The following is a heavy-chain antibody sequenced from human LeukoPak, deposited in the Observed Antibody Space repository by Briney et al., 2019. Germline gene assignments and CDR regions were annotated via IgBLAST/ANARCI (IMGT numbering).Heavy chain of an antibody. Sequence: GGSLRLSCAGSGFTFSEYSLNWVRQAPGKGLEWVSSISSSSSYIYYADSVKGRFTISRDNAKNSLYLQMNSLRAEDTAVYYCARVPGTVWGAPWDAFDIWGQGTMVTVSS. CDR1: GFTFSEYS. J-gene: IGHJ3*02. D-gene: IGHD3-16*01. V-gene: IGHV3-21*01. CDR3: ARVPGTVWGAPWDAFDI. CDR2: ISSSSSYI.